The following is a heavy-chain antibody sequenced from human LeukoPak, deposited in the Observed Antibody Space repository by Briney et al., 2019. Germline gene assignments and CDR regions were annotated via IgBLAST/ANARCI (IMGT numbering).Heavy chain of an antibody. D-gene: IGHD3-22*01. V-gene: IGHV4-59*01. J-gene: IGHJ4*02. CDR3: ARSDPRGYYYDSSGYLDY. CDR2: IYYSGST. Sequence: SETLSLTCTVSGGSISSYYWSWIRQPPGKGLEWIGYIYYSGSTNYNPSLKSRVTISVDTSKNQFSLKLSSVTAADTAVYYCARSDPRGYYYDSSGYLDYWGQGTLVTVSS. CDR1: GGSISSYY.